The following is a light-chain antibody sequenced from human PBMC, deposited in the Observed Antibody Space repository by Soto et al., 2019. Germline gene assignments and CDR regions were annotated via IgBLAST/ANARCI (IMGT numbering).Light chain of an antibody. Sequence: DVQMTQSPSSLSASVGDRVTITCQASHDISDYLNWYQYKPGGAPKLLIYDASKLEAGLPSRFSGRGSGTDFTFSISSLQPEDIATYYCQQYDNVPLTFGGGTKVEIK. V-gene: IGKV1-33*01. CDR2: DAS. CDR1: HDISDY. J-gene: IGKJ4*01. CDR3: QQYDNVPLT.